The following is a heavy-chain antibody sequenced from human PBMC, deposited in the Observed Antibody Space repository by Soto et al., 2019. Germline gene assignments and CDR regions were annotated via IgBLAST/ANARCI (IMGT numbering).Heavy chain of an antibody. V-gene: IGHV3-15*07. J-gene: IGHJ6*02. CDR1: GGSLRRSNW. Sequence: AETLSLTCSISGGSLRRSNWWSWVRQPPGKGLEWVGRIKSKIDGATTDYATPVKDRFTISRDDSKNTLYLHMDSLKTEDSAVYYCATNHGMEVWGQGTTVTVSS. CDR2: IKSKIDGATT. CDR3: ATNHGMEV.